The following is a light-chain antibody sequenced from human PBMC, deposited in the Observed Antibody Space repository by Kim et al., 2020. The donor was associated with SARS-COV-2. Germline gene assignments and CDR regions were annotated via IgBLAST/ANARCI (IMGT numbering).Light chain of an antibody. CDR2: YDR. V-gene: IGLV3-21*04. CDR3: QVWDISSDSVV. Sequence: PEKKALVTCEEKSMGGKRVPRYQPKPGPAPVLVMYYDRDRPSGIPERLSGSKSGNTATLIISRVEAGDEADYYCQVWDISSDSVVFGGGTQLTVL. J-gene: IGLJ2*01. CDR1: SMGGKR.